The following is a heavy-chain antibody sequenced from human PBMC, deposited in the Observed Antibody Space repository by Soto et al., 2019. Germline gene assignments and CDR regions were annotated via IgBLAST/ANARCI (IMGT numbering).Heavy chain of an antibody. J-gene: IGHJ4*01. CDR3: TTLVVRAAPPTY. V-gene: IGHV3-74*01. Sequence: EVQLVESGGGLVQPGGSLRLSCVASGFTFSTYWMHWVRQAPGKGLVWVSRIKTDGSITNYADSVKGRFTTSRDNTKNPLYPQMSSLRGGERAVYLCTTLVVRAAPPTYRGQGTLGNVS. CDR1: GFTFSTYW. CDR2: IKTDGSIT. D-gene: IGHD2-2*01.